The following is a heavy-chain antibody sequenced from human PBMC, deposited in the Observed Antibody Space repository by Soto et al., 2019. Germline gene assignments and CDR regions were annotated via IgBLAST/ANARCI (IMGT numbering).Heavy chain of an antibody. V-gene: IGHV1-3*01. J-gene: IGHJ3*02. CDR1: GYTFTSYA. Sequence: ASVKVSCKASGYTFTSYAMHWVRQAPGQRLEWMGWIHAGNGNTKXSQKFQGRVTITRDTSASTAYMELSSLRSEDTAVYYCATAIADDAFDIWGRGTMVTVSS. CDR2: IHAGNGNT. CDR3: ATAIADDAFDI. D-gene: IGHD2-2*01.